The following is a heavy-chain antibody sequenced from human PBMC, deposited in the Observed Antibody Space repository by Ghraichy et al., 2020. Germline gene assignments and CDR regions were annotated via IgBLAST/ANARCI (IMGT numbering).Heavy chain of an antibody. Sequence: GGSLRLSCAASGFNFSGYAIHWVRQASGKGLEWIGRIRSKDISYATTYAASVKGRFTMSRDDSKNTTYLQMNSLKIEDTAVYYCTRPIYCGGDCSKHGLDVWGQGTTVIASS. J-gene: IGHJ6*02. CDR3: TRPIYCGGDCSKHGLDV. V-gene: IGHV3-73*01. CDR2: IRSKDISYAT. D-gene: IGHD2-21*02. CDR1: GFNFSGYA.